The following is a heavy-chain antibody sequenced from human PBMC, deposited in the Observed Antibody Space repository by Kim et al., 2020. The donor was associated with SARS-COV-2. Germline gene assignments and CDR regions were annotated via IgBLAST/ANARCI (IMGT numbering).Heavy chain of an antibody. CDR3: AREKAAYYFDY. CDR2: INAGNGNT. Sequence: ASVKVSCKASGYTFTSYAMNWVRQAPGQRLEWMGWINAGNGNTKYSQKFQGRVTITRDTSASTAYMELSSLRSEDTAVYYCAREKAAYYFDYWGQGTLVTVSA. D-gene: IGHD6-25*01. J-gene: IGHJ4*02. V-gene: IGHV1-3*01. CDR1: GYTFTSYA.